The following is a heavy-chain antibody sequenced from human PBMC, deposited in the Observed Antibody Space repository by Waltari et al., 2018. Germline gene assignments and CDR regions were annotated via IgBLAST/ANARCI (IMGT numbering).Heavy chain of an antibody. J-gene: IGHJ4*02. CDR1: GFTFSSYA. D-gene: IGHD4-17*01. V-gene: IGHV3-43*01. CDR2: ISWDGGST. CDR3: AKDYGGENPFFDY. Sequence: EVQLLESGGGLVQPGGSLRLSCAASGFTFSSYAMSWVRQAPGKGLEWVSLISWDGGSTYYADSVKGRFTISRDNSKNSLYLQMNSLRTEDTALYYCAKDYGGENPFFDYWGQGTLVTVSS.